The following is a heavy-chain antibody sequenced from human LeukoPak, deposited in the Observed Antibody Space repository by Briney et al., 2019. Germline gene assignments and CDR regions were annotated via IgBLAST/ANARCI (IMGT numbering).Heavy chain of an antibody. CDR1: EFTFSSYW. CDR3: AREGQWLTNWYFDL. CDR2: IRSDGSDT. D-gene: IGHD6-19*01. Sequence: PGGSLRLPCEDSEFTFSSYWMHWVRQAPGEGLVWVSRIRSDGSDTRYAESVKGRFTISRDNAKNSLYLQMNSLRAEDTAVYYCAREGQWLTNWYFDLWGRGTLVTVSS. V-gene: IGHV3-74*01. J-gene: IGHJ2*01.